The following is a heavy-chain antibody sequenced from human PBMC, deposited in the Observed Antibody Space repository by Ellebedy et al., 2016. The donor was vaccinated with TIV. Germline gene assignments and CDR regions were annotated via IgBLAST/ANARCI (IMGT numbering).Heavy chain of an antibody. J-gene: IGHJ5*02. D-gene: IGHD6-13*01. V-gene: IGHV4-39*02. Sequence: SETLSLXXTVSGVSITTGNTYWAWIRQSPGRGPEWIGTIYYSGTTYYSASLKSRVTMSVDTSKNQFSLKLTSVTAADTAVYFCARDEYYSSGWYSGFETWGQGTLVTVSS. CDR3: ARDEYYSSGWYSGFET. CDR2: IYYSGTT. CDR1: GVSITTGNTY.